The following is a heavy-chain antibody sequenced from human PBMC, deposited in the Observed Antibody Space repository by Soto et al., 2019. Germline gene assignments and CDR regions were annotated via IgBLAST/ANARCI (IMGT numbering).Heavy chain of an antibody. J-gene: IGHJ1*01. CDR1: GFTFSSYS. CDR2: ISSSSSYI. V-gene: IGHV3-21*01. CDR3: AGNRLEQYGGHGKQW. Sequence: EVQLVESGGGLVKPGGSLRLSCAASGFTFSSYSMNWVRQAPGKGLEWVSSISSSSSYIYYADSVKGRFTISSDNANNSLYLQMNSLRAEDTAVYYCAGNRLEQYGGHGKQWWGQGTLVTVSS. D-gene: IGHD6-19*01.